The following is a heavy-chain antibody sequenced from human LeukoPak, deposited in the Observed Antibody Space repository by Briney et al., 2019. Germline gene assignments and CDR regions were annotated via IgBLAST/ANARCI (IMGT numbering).Heavy chain of an antibody. CDR3: AKKEGYSGCIDY. CDR1: GFTFSNHG. J-gene: IGHJ4*02. D-gene: IGHD5-12*01. Sequence: GGSLRLSCAASGFTFSNHGMHWVRQAPGKGLEWVAFIRYDGSNKYYADSVKGRFTISRDNSKNTLYLQMNSLRAEDTAVYYCAKKEGYSGCIDYWGQGTLVTVSS. CDR2: IRYDGSNK. V-gene: IGHV3-30*02.